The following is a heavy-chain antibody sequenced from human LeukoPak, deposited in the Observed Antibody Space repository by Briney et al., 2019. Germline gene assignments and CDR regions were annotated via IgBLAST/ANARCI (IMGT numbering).Heavy chain of an antibody. CDR1: GGSITNYY. CDR2: IYYSGST. V-gene: IGHV4-59*01. CDR3: ARNIRFLEWLLGPFDP. D-gene: IGHD3-3*01. J-gene: IGHJ5*02. Sequence: NPSETLSLTCTVSGGSITNYYWSWIRQPPGKGLEWIGYIYYSGSTNYNPSLKSRVTISVDTSKNQFSLKLSSVTAADTAVYYCARNIRFLEWLLGPFDPWGQGTLVTVSS.